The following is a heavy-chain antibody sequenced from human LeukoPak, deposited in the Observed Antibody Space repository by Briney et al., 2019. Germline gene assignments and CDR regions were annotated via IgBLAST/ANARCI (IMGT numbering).Heavy chain of an antibody. CDR3: ARDPYPHRGDWFDP. J-gene: IGHJ5*02. D-gene: IGHD3-10*01. CDR1: GGSISSGSYY. V-gene: IGHV4-61*02. CDR2: IYTSGST. Sequence: PSQTLSLTCTVPGGSISSGSYYWSWIRQPAGKGLEWIGRIYTSGSTNYNPSLKSRVTISVDTSKNQFSLKLSSVTAADTAVYYCARDPYPHRGDWFDPWGQGTLVTVSS.